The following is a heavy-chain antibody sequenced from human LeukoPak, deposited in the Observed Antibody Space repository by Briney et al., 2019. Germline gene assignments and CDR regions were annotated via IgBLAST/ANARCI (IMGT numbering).Heavy chain of an antibody. CDR2: IHHSWTS. V-gene: IGHV4-31*03. Sequence: SDTLSLTCTVSGGPISSVNYHWSWVRQDPGKGVEWIGYIHHSWTSDYNPALKSRLTMSVDTSKNQFSLRLSAVTAAETAMYYCARDKVGIIDYWGQGTLVTVSS. D-gene: IGHD2-21*01. CDR3: ARDKVGIIDY. J-gene: IGHJ4*02. CDR1: GGPISSVNYH.